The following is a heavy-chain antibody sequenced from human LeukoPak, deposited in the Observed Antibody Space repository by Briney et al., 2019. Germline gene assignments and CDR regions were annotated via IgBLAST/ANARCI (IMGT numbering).Heavy chain of an antibody. J-gene: IGHJ4*02. Sequence: PSETLSLTCTVSGGSISGSSYYWGWIRQPPGRGLEWIGSIYYSGSTYYNPSLKSRVTISVDTSKNQFSLKLSSVTAADTAVYYCARQFGYSYGGDYWGQGTLVTVSS. CDR3: ARQFGYSYGGDY. CDR1: GGSISGSSYY. D-gene: IGHD5-18*01. CDR2: IYYSGST. V-gene: IGHV4-39*01.